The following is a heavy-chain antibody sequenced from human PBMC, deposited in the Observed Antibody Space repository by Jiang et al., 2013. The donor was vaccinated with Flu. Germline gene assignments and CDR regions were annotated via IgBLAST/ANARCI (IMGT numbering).Heavy chain of an antibody. D-gene: IGHD3-10*01. Sequence: TQTLTLTCTLSGVSVATSGVSVGWIRQPPGKALEWHATVDWDDDKTYNSSLRSRLAITRDTSRNRVVLNLTKVDSVDTATYYCAHRLYFGAGGWFDPWGHGILVTVSS. J-gene: IGHJ5*02. CDR3: AHRLYFGAGGWFDP. CDR1: GVSVATSGVS. CDR2: VDWDDDK. V-gene: IGHV2-5*02.